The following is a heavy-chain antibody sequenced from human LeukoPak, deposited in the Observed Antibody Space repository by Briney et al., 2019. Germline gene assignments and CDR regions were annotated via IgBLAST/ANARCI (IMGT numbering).Heavy chain of an antibody. CDR3: ASSVYSSGWYYFDY. J-gene: IGHJ4*02. CDR1: GGSISSGSYY. Sequence: SQALSLTCTVSGGSISSGSYYWSWIRQPAGKGLEWIGYIYYSGSTNYNPSLKSRVTISVDTSKNQFSLKLSSVTAADTAVYYCASSVYSSGWYYFDYWGQGTLVTVSS. V-gene: IGHV4-61*10. D-gene: IGHD6-19*01. CDR2: IYYSGST.